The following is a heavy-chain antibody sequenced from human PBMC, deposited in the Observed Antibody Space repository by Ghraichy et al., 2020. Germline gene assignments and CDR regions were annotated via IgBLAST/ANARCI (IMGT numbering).Heavy chain of an antibody. CDR3: TRDLPRPTYTWNNGEGENRANY. CDR2: INSDGSIT. V-gene: IGHV3-74*01. Sequence: GGSLRLSCAASGFTFRSYWMHWVRQAPGKGLEWVSRINSDGSITNYADSVKGRFTISRDNAKNTLYLEINSVRADDTAVYYCTRDLPRPTYTWNNGEGENRANYWGQGTLVTVSS. J-gene: IGHJ4*02. CDR1: GFTFRSYW. D-gene: IGHD1/OR15-1a*01.